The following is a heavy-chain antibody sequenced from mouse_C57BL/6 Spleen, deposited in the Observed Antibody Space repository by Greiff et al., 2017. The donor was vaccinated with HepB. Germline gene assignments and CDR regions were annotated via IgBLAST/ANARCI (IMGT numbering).Heavy chain of an antibody. CDR2: IDPETGGT. V-gene: IGHV1-15*01. J-gene: IGHJ2*01. CDR3: TRDYYGSHFDY. CDR1: GYTFTDYE. D-gene: IGHD1-1*01. Sequence: VQLQQSGAELVRPGASVTLSCKASGYTFTDYEMHWVKQTPVHGLEWIGAIDPETGGTAYNQKFKGKAILTADKSSSTAYMELRSLTSEDGAVYYCTRDYYGSHFDYWGQGTTLTVSS.